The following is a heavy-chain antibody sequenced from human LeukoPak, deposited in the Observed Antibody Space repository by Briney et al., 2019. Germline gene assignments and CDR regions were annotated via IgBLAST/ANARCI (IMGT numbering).Heavy chain of an antibody. CDR2: IYSGGST. D-gene: IGHD6-19*01. J-gene: IGHJ4*02. V-gene: IGHV3-53*04. CDR3: ARGGGSGWSSYFDC. CDR1: GFTVSSNY. Sequence: GGSLRLSCAASGFTVSSNYMSWVRQAPGKGLEWVSVIYSGGSTYYADSVKGRFTISRHNSKNTLYLQMNSLRAEDTAVYYCARGGGSGWSSYFDCWGQGTLVTVSS.